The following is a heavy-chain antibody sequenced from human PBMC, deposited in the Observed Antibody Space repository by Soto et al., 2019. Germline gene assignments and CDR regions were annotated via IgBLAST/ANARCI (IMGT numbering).Heavy chain of an antibody. CDR1: GFTFSSYD. D-gene: IGHD3-10*01. V-gene: IGHV3-30*18. Sequence: QVQLVESGGGVVQPGRSLRLSCAASGFTFSSYDIHWVRQAPGKGLEWVALISYDGNKKYYADSVKGRFTISRDNSKHPLYLQMNSVSVEDTSVYYCAKLITMVRGVIMDAFDIWGQGTMVTVSS. J-gene: IGHJ3*02. CDR2: ISYDGNKK. CDR3: AKLITMVRGVIMDAFDI.